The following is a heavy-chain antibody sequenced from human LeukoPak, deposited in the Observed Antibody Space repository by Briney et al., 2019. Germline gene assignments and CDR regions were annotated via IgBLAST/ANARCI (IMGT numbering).Heavy chain of an antibody. Sequence: PGGSLRLSCTASGFTFSSYWIHWVRQAPGKGLVWVSRINSDGSNAIYADSVRGRFTISRDNAKNTLYLQMNSLRDEDTAVYYCARGGVNHGFDIWGQGTMVTVSS. CDR3: ARGGVNHGFDI. J-gene: IGHJ3*02. CDR1: GFTFSSYW. V-gene: IGHV3-74*01. CDR2: INSDGSNA.